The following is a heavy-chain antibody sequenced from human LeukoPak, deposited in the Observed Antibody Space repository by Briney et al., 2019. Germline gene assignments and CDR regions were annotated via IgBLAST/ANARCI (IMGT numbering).Heavy chain of an antibody. CDR2: INPHSGGT. CDR3: AREYYDILTGSLDY. J-gene: IGHJ4*02. CDR1: GYRFTGYY. D-gene: IGHD3-9*01. Sequence: ASVKVSCKASGYRFTGYYIHWVRQAPGLGLEWMRWINPHSGGTKFAQKFQGRVTMTRDTSIITGYMEVSRLRSDDAAVYYCAREYYDILTGSLDYWGQGTLVTVSS. V-gene: IGHV1-2*02.